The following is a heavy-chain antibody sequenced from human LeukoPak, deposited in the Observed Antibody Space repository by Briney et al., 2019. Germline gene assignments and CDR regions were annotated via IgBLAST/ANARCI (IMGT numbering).Heavy chain of an antibody. Sequence: SGGSLRLSCAASGFTFDDYAMHWVRQAPGKGPEWVSGISWNSGSIGYADSVKGRFTISRDNAKNSLYLQMNSLRAEDTALYYCAKDHGDYYYYGMDVWGQGTTVTVSS. J-gene: IGHJ6*02. CDR1: GFTFDDYA. V-gene: IGHV3-9*01. CDR3: AKDHGDYYYYGMDV. CDR2: ISWNSGSI.